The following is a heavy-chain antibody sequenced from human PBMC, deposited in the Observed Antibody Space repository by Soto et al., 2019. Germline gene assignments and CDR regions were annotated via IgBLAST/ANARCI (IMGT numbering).Heavy chain of an antibody. CDR2: IYYNGTT. V-gene: IGHV4-59*02. Sequence: QVQLQESGPRLVKPSETLSLTCTVSGGSGSGYHWNWVRQPPGKTLEWIGHIYYNGTTNYNPSLKSRITISIDTSKNQFSLKMNSVTAADTAVYYCARGQTNIWYFDHWGQGTLVTVSS. CDR1: GGSGSGYH. J-gene: IGHJ4*02. CDR3: ARGQTNIWYFDH.